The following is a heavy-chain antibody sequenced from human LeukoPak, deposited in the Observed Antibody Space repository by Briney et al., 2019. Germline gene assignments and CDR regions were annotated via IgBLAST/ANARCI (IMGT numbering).Heavy chain of an antibody. CDR3: ARGAVGKKYDFWSGYFIYYYGMDV. CDR1: GGSFSGYY. Sequence: SETLSLTCAVYGGSFSGYYWSWIRQPPGKGLEWIGEINHSGSTNYNPSLKSRVTISVDTSKNQFSLKLSSVTAADTAVYYCARGAVGKKYDFWSGYFIYYYGMDVWGQGTTVTVSS. J-gene: IGHJ6*02. D-gene: IGHD3-3*01. CDR2: INHSGST. V-gene: IGHV4-34*01.